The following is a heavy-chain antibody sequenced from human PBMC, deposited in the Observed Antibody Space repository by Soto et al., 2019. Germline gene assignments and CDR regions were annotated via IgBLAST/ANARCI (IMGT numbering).Heavy chain of an antibody. CDR2: IYYSGST. Sequence: SETLSLTCTVSGGSISSYYWSWIRQPPGKGLEWIGYIYYSGSTNYNPSLKSRVTISVDTSKNQFSLKLSSVTAADTAVYYCARSGRTLSVFSYYYMDVWGKGTTVTVSS. CDR3: ARSGRTLSVFSYYYMDV. J-gene: IGHJ6*03. D-gene: IGHD1-1*01. V-gene: IGHV4-59*01. CDR1: GGSISSYY.